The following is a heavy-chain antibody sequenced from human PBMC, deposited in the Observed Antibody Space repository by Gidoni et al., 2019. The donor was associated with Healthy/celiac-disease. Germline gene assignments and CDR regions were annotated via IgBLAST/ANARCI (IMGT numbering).Heavy chain of an antibody. D-gene: IGHD3-22*01. Sequence: QLQLQESGPGLVKPSETLSLTCTVSGGSISSSSYYWGWIRQPPGKGLEWIGSIYYSGSTYYNPSLKSRVTISVDTSKNQFSLKLSSVTAADTAVYYCAREHYYDSSGYYYPAGGGYYYYGMDVWGQGTTVTVSS. J-gene: IGHJ6*02. CDR2: IYYSGST. V-gene: IGHV4-39*07. CDR1: GGSISSSSYY. CDR3: AREHYYDSSGYYYPAGGGYYYYGMDV.